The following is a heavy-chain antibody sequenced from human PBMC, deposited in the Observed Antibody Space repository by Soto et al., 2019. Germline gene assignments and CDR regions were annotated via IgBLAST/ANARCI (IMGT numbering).Heavy chain of an antibody. CDR1: GFTFSSHA. CDR2: ISGSGGST. V-gene: IGHV3-23*01. D-gene: IGHD6-6*01. Sequence: GGSLRLSCAVSGFTFSSHAMSWVRQAPGKGLEWVSAISGSGGSTYYADSVKGRFTISRDNSKNTLYLQMNSLGAEDTAVYYCAKDYPPGEQLDKGTDYWGQGTLVTVSS. CDR3: AKDYPPGEQLDKGTDY. J-gene: IGHJ4*02.